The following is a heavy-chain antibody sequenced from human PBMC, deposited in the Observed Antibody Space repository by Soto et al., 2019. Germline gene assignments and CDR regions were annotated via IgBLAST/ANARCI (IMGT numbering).Heavy chain of an antibody. D-gene: IGHD2-21*02. CDR1: GGTFSSYT. CDR2: IIPILGIA. Sequence: QVQLVPSGAEVKKPGSSVKVSCKASGGTFSSYTISWVRQAPGQGLEWMGRIIPILGIANYAQKFQGKVTITAEKSTSTAYMELSSLRSEDTDVYYCEMVTAILVTGLDYWGQGTLVTVAS. V-gene: IGHV1-69*02. J-gene: IGHJ4*02. CDR3: EMVTAILVTGLDY.